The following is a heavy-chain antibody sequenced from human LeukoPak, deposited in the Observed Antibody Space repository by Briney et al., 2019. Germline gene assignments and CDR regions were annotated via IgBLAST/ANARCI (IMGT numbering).Heavy chain of an antibody. D-gene: IGHD6-6*01. CDR3: ARAPSIAAPGDYYYMDV. CDR1: GGSISSYY. Sequence: SETLSLTCTVSGGSISSYYWSWIRQPAGKGLEWIGRIYTSGSTNYNPSLKSRVTMSVDTSKNQFSLKLSSVTAADTAAYYCARAPSIAAPGDYYYMDVWGKGTTVTVSS. J-gene: IGHJ6*03. CDR2: IYTSGST. V-gene: IGHV4-4*07.